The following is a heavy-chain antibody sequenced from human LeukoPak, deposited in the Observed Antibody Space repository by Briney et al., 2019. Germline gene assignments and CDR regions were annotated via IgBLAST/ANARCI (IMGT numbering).Heavy chain of an antibody. CDR2: IVVGSGYT. J-gene: IGHJ4*02. Sequence: GASVKVSCKASGYTFTGYYMHWVRQAPGQRLEWIGWIVVGSGYTNYAQKFQERVTFTGDMSTGTVYMELSSLRSEDTAVYYCAVARGLTDPLDFWGQGTLVTVSS. CDR3: AVARGLTDPLDF. V-gene: IGHV1-58*02. D-gene: IGHD3-10*01. CDR1: GYTFTGYY.